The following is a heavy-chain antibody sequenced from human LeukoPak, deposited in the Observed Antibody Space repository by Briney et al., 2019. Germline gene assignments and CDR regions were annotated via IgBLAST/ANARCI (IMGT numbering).Heavy chain of an antibody. J-gene: IGHJ4*02. V-gene: IGHV1-46*01. CDR1: GYTFTSYY. Sequence: ASVKLSFKSSGYTFTSYYVHWVRQAPGQRLEWRGIINPSGGSTSYAQKFQCRVAMTRDTSTSTVYMELSSLRSEDTAVYYAASRGYSGYAVFDYWGRGTLVTVSS. CDR3: ASRGYSGYAVFDY. CDR2: INPSGGST. D-gene: IGHD5-12*01.